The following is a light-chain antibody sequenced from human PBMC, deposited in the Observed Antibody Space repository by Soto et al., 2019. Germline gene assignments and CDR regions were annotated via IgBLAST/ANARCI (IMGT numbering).Light chain of an antibody. CDR2: SNN. CDR3: AAWDDSLMGV. J-gene: IGLJ1*01. Sequence: QSVLTQPLSASGTPGQRVTISCSGSSSNIGSNTVNWYQQLPGTAPKLLIYSNNQRPSGVPDRFSGSKSGTSASLAISGLQSEDEDDYYCAAWDDSLMGVFGTGTKVTVL. V-gene: IGLV1-44*01. CDR1: SSNIGSNT.